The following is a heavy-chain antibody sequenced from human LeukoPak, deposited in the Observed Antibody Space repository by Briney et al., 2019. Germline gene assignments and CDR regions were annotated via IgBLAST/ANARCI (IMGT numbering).Heavy chain of an antibody. V-gene: IGHV1-2*02. CDR3: AIEHPRRYSGSYRTWFDP. J-gene: IGHJ5*02. CDR1: GYTFTGYY. CDR2: INPNSGGT. Sequence: ASVKVSCKASGYTFTGYYMHWVRQAPGQGLEWMGWINPNSGGTNYAQKFQGRATMTRDTSISTAYMELSRLRSDDTAVYYCAIEHPRRYSGSYRTWFDPWGQGTLVTVSS. D-gene: IGHD1-26*01.